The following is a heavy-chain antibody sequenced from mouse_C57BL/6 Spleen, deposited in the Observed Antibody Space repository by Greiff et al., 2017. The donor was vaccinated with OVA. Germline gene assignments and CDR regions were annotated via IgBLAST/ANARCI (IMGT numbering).Heavy chain of an antibody. V-gene: IGHV1-22*01. CDR2: INPNNGGT. D-gene: IGHD2-3*01. CDR1: GYTFTDYN. J-gene: IGHJ2*01. Sequence: EVQLQESGPELVKPGASVKMSCKASGYTFTDYNMHWVKQSHGKSLEWIGYINPNNGGTSYNQKFKGKATLTVNKSSSTAYMELRSLTSEDSAVYYCASDDGYLLDDWGQGTTLTVSS. CDR3: ASDDGYLLDD.